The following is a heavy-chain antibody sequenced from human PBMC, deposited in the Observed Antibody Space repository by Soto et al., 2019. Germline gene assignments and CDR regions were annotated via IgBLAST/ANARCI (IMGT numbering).Heavy chain of an antibody. CDR3: ARERSSSKGVDP. D-gene: IGHD3-16*01. CDR2: LNTNSGNT. V-gene: IGHV1-8*01. J-gene: IGHJ5*02. Sequence: QVQLVQSGAEVKKPGASVKVSCKASGYTFTSYDINWVRQATGQGLEWTGWLNTNSGNTGYAQKFQGTVAMTSNTSISTAYIELSSLRSEDTAVYYCARERSSSKGVDPWGQGTLVTVSS. CDR1: GYTFTSYD.